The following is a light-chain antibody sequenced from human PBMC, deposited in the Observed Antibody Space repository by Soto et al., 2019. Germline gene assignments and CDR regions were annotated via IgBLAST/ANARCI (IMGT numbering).Light chain of an antibody. CDR1: QSISSW. Sequence: DIQMTQSPSTLSASVGDRVTITCRASQSISSWLAWYQQKPGKAPKLLIYDVSNLESGVPSRFSGSGSGTEFTLTINSLQADDFATYYCQQHNSFSITFGQGTRLEIK. V-gene: IGKV1-5*01. J-gene: IGKJ5*01. CDR2: DVS. CDR3: QQHNSFSIT.